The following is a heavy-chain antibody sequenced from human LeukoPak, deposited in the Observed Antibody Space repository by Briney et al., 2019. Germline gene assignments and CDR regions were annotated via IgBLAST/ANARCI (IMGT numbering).Heavy chain of an antibody. CDR2: ISGSGGST. Sequence: QAGGSLRLSCAASGFTFSSYAMSWVRQAPGKGLEWVSAISGSGGSTYYADSVKGWFTISRDNSKNTLYLQMNSLRAEDTAVYYCAKGSGSPPSEFDYWGQGTLVTVSS. D-gene: IGHD3-10*01. V-gene: IGHV3-23*01. CDR3: AKGSGSPPSEFDY. J-gene: IGHJ4*02. CDR1: GFTFSSYA.